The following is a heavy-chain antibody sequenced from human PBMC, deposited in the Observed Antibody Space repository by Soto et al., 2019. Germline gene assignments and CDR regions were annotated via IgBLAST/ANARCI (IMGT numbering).Heavy chain of an antibody. CDR3: ARDLYPLAYYFDY. J-gene: IGHJ4*02. CDR1: GYNFVNHG. V-gene: IGHV1-18*04. CDR2: ISGHNGAT. Sequence: QVPLVQSGPEVTNPGASVKVSCKTSGYNFVNHGISWVRQAPGRELEWLGWISGHNGATKYGKRLQGRVTMTIDTSTTTAYMELRSLRSDDTAVYYCARDLYPLAYYFDYWGQGTLVTVSS.